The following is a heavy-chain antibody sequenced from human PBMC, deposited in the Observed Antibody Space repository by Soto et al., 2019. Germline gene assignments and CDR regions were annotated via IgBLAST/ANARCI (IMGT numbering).Heavy chain of an antibody. CDR1: ESTVDRVW. D-gene: IGHD1-26*01. CDR2: INQDGSEK. Sequence: GVSVGLACAAFESTVDRVWMNWVRQAPGKGLEWVAHINQDGSEKYYVDSVKGRFTISRDNAKKSLYLQMNSLRPADTAMYYCSGGVGDAFWGQGTLVTVSS. CDR3: SGGVGDAF. J-gene: IGHJ4*02. V-gene: IGHV3-7*04.